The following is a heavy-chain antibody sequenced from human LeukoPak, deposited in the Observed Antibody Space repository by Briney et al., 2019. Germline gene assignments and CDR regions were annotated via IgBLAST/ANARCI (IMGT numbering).Heavy chain of an antibody. CDR2: INPSGGST. D-gene: IGHD3-22*01. Sequence: ASVKVSCKASGYTFTSYYMHWVRQAPGQGLEWMGIINPSGGSTSYAQKFQGRVTMTRDTPTSTVYMELSSLRSEDTAVYYCARVANYYDSSGYPGYWGQGTLVTVSS. V-gene: IGHV1-46*01. J-gene: IGHJ4*02. CDR1: GYTFTSYY. CDR3: ARVANYYDSSGYPGY.